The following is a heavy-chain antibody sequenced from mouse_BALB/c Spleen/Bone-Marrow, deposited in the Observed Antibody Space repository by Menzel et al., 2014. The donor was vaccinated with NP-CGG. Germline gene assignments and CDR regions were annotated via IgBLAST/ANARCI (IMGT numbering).Heavy chain of an antibody. CDR1: GFDFSRYL. CDR2: INPESSTI. J-gene: IGHJ4*01. CDR3: ARLGYYGMMAF. D-gene: IGHD1-1*01. V-gene: IGHV4-1*02. Sequence: VQLKESGGGLVRPGGSLKLSCAVSGFDFSRYLMSWVRQAPGKGLEWIGEINPESSTINYTPSLKDKFIISRDNAKNTLYLQMSKVRSEDTALYYCARLGYYGMMAFWGQGTSVTGSS.